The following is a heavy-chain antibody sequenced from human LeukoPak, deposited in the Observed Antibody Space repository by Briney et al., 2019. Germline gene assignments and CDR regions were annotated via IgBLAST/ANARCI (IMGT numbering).Heavy chain of an antibody. J-gene: IGHJ3*02. Sequence: SETLSLTCTVSGGSISSYYWSWIRQPPGKGLEWIGYIYYSGSTNYNPSLRSRVTISVDTSKNQFSLKLSSVTAADTAVYYCASVSSRIDAFDIWGQGTMVTVSS. D-gene: IGHD2-15*01. CDR2: IYYSGST. CDR1: GGSISSYY. V-gene: IGHV4-59*08. CDR3: ASVSSRIDAFDI.